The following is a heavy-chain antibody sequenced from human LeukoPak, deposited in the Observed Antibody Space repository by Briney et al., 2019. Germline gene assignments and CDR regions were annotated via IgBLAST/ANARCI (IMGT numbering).Heavy chain of an antibody. Sequence: ASVKVSCKASGYTFTSYYMHWVRQAPGQGLEWMGIINPSGGSTSYAQKFQGRVTMTRDTSTSTVYMELSSLRSEDTAAYYCAKGGLYGSGSYAFDYWGQGTLVTVSS. J-gene: IGHJ4*02. CDR2: INPSGGST. D-gene: IGHD3-10*01. CDR1: GYTFTSYY. V-gene: IGHV1-46*01. CDR3: AKGGLYGSGSYAFDY.